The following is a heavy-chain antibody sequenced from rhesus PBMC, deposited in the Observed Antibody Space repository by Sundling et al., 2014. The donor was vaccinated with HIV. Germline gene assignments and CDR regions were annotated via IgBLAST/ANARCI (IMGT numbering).Heavy chain of an antibody. Sequence: QVRLQESGPRTGEAFGDPCPLTCAVSGGSISDEYFWNWIRQPPGEGLEWIGNVFGNRGSPYYNPSLKSRVTISKDTSKNHLSLRLTSVTAADTATYYCARDGGWGQYNWNFQYGLDSWGQGVVVTVSS. CDR1: GGSISDEYF. D-gene: IGHD1-26*01. V-gene: IGHV4S9*01. CDR3: ARDGGWGQYNWNFQYGLDS. J-gene: IGHJ6*01. CDR2: VFGNRGSP.